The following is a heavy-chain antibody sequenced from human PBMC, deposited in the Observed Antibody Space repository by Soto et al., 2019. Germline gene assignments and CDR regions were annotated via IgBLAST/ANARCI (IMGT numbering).Heavy chain of an antibody. CDR1: GGTFSSYA. CDR3: ASSRAASIVLFDP. CDR2: IIPIFGTA. Sequence: SVKVSCKASGGTFSSYAISWVRQAPGQGLEWMGGIIPIFGTANYAQKFQGRVTITADESTSTAYMELSSLRSEDTAVYYCASSRAASIVLFDPWGKGKLVTVYS. D-gene: IGHD2-15*01. J-gene: IGHJ5*02. V-gene: IGHV1-69*13.